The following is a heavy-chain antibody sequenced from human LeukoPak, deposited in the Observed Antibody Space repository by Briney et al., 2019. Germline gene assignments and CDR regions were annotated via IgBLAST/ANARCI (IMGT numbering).Heavy chain of an antibody. J-gene: IGHJ6*02. D-gene: IGHD6-13*01. CDR3: ARLAEPYGMDV. V-gene: IGHV1-2*02. CDR1: GYTFTANY. Sequence: GASVKVSCKASGYTFTANYIHWVRQAPGQGLEWMGWINPNNGDTNYAQKFQGRVTMTRDTSISIANMELSSLRHDDTAVYYCARLAEPYGMDVWGQGTTVSVSS. CDR2: INPNNGDT.